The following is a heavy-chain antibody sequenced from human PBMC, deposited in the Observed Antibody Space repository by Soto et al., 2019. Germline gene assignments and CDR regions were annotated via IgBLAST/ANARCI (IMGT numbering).Heavy chain of an antibody. V-gene: IGHV2-26*04. Sequence: QVTVKESGPVLVKPTETLTLTCTVSGFSLSNAGLGVSWIRQPPGKALEWLAHIFSNDEKSYSTSPKSRLTTSKDTSNSHVVLTMTNMDPVDTATYYCASTYSTSWYWFDPWGQGTLVTVSS. CDR3: ASTYSTSWYWFDP. J-gene: IGHJ5*02. CDR2: IFSNDEK. D-gene: IGHD6-13*01. CDR1: GFSLSNAGLG.